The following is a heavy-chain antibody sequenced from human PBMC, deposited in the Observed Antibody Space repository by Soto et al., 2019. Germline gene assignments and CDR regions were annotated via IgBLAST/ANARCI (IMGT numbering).Heavy chain of an antibody. J-gene: IGHJ3*02. CDR3: ARDPGGSTDAFDI. CDR2: ISSSSSTI. V-gene: IGHV3-48*02. D-gene: IGHD3-16*01. CDR1: GFTFSSYS. Sequence: GGSLRLSCAASGFTFSSYSMNWVRQAPGKGLEWVSYISSSSSTIYYADSVKGRFTISRDNAKNSRYLQMNSLRDEDAAVYYCARDPGGSTDAFDIWGQGTMVTVSS.